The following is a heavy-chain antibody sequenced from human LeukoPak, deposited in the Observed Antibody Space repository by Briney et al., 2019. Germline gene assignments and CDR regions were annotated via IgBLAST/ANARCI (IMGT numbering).Heavy chain of an antibody. CDR3: ATGDLIAVAGTLARY. V-gene: IGHV4-34*01. Sequence: SETLSLTCAVYGGSFGGYYWSWIRQPPGKGLEWIGEINHSGSTNYNPSLKSRVTISVDTSKNQFSLKLSSVTAADTAVYYCATGDLIAVAGTLARYWGQGTLVTVSS. CDR2: INHSGST. D-gene: IGHD6-19*01. CDR1: GGSFGGYY. J-gene: IGHJ4*02.